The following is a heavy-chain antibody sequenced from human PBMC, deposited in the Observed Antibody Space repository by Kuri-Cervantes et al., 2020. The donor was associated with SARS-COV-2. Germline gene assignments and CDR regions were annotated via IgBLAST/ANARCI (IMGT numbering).Heavy chain of an antibody. CDR2: IFSNDEK. Sequence: LRLSCAASGFTFSSYAMSWVRQAPGKALEWLAHIFSNDEKSYSTSLKSRLTISKDTSKNQVVLTMTNMDPVDTATYYCARTRKYYDYVWGSYRLDAFDIWGQGTMVTVSS. V-gene: IGHV2-26*01. CDR1: GFTFSSYA. J-gene: IGHJ3*02. CDR3: ARTRKYYDYVWGSYRLDAFDI. D-gene: IGHD3-16*02.